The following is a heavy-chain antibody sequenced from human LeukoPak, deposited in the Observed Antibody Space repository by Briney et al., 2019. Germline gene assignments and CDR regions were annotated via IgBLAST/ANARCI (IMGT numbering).Heavy chain of an antibody. CDR3: AKGVSAVVPHALDS. CDR2: VSGSGSST. D-gene: IGHD2-15*01. Sequence: GGSLRLSCAASGFTFSSYVMNWVRQATGKGLEWVSAVSGSGSSTYYADSVKGRFTISRDNSKNTLYLQMNSLRAEDTAVYYCAKGVSAVVPHALDSWGQGTLVTVSS. CDR1: GFTFSSYV. J-gene: IGHJ4*02. V-gene: IGHV3-23*01.